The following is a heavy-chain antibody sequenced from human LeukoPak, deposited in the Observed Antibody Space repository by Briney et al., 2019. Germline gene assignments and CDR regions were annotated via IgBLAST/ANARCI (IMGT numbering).Heavy chain of an antibody. CDR1: GGTFSSYA. V-gene: IGHV1-69*13. D-gene: IGHD5-18*01. J-gene: IGHJ4*02. CDR3: ACGYSYGHALDLDY. CDR2: IIPIFGTA. Sequence: ASVKASCKASGGTFSSYAISWVRQAPGQGLEWMGGIIPIFGTANYAQKFQGRVTITADESTSTAYMELSSLRSEDTAVYYCACGYSYGHALDLDYWGQGTLVTVSS.